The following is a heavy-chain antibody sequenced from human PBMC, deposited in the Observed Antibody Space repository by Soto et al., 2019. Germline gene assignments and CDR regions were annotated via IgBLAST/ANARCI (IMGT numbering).Heavy chain of an antibody. CDR1: GYTFTSYG. CDR2: ISPYNGNT. J-gene: IGHJ6*02. V-gene: IGHV1-18*01. D-gene: IGHD5-18*01. CDR3: ARGLVAYSGVAYYYGMDV. Sequence: QVQLVQSGAEVKKPGASVKVSCKASGYTFTSYGISWVRQAPGQGLEWMGWISPYNGNTNYAQKLQGRVTMTTDTPARYGDQGRRSRRSNDTAVYDCARGLVAYSGVAYYYGMDVWGQGTTVTASS.